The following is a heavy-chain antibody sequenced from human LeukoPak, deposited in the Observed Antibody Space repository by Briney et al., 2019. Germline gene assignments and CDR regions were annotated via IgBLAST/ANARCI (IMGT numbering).Heavy chain of an antibody. Sequence: SETLSLTCTVSGGSISSSSYSWGWIRQPPGKGLEWIGSIYYSGSTYYNPSLKSRVTISVDTSKNQFSLKLSSVTAADTAVYYCARHVGNDILTGNNWFDPWGQGTLVTVSS. D-gene: IGHD3-9*01. CDR1: GGSISSSSYS. CDR2: IYYSGST. J-gene: IGHJ5*02. V-gene: IGHV4-39*01. CDR3: ARHVGNDILTGNNWFDP.